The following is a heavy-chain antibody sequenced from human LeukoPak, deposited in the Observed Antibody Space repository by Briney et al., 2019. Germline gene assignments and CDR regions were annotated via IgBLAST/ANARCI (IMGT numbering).Heavy chain of an antibody. Sequence: SETLSLTCTVSGGSLSSSSYYWGWIRQPPGKGLEWIGSIYYSGSTYYNPSLKSRVTISVDTSKNQFSLKLSSVTAADTAVYYCAAAAVYYCYMDVWGKGTTVTISS. CDR2: IYYSGST. CDR1: GGSLSSSSYY. J-gene: IGHJ6*03. V-gene: IGHV4-39*01. D-gene: IGHD6-13*01. CDR3: AAAAVYYCYMDV.